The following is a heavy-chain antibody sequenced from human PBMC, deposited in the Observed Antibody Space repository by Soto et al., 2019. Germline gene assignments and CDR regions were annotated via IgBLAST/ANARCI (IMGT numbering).Heavy chain of an antibody. V-gene: IGHV2-5*01. CDR2: TYWNDEK. CDR3: AHSMGAGNSPALDY. CDR1: GFSLSVTDMG. D-gene: IGHD6-13*01. Sequence: QLTLRESGPTLVKPTQTLTLTCTFSGFSLSVTDMGVDWIRHHPGKALEWLALTYWNDEKRYSPSLKSRPTFTEDTSKHHVVLTMTHIDPVDTATYFCAHSMGAGNSPALDYWWHGNLVTVSS. J-gene: IGHJ4*01.